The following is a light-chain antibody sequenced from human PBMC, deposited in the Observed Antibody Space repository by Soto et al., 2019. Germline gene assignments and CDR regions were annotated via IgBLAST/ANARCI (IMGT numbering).Light chain of an antibody. CDR3: QQYNNWPLMYT. J-gene: IGKJ2*01. Sequence: EIVMTQSPATLSVSPGDRATLSCRASQSVSSNLAWYQQKPGQATRLLIYGASTRATGIPARFSGSGSGTEFTLTISSLQSEDFAVYYCQQYNNWPLMYTFGQGTKLEIK. CDR2: GAS. CDR1: QSVSSN. V-gene: IGKV3-15*01.